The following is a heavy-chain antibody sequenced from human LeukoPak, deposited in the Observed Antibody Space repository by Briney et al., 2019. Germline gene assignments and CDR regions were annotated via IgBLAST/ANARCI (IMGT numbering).Heavy chain of an antibody. V-gene: IGHV3-30*02. D-gene: IGHD2-8*02. J-gene: IGHJ6*03. Sequence: GGSLRLSCAASGFSFRNYGMHWVRQATGKGLEWVSFIWSDGNNRFYADSVKGRFTISGDNSKNMLFLQMDTLRAEDTALYYCAKDPGASVSGFHMDVWGKGTTVIVSS. CDR2: IWSDGNNR. CDR1: GFSFRNYG. CDR3: AKDPGASVSGFHMDV.